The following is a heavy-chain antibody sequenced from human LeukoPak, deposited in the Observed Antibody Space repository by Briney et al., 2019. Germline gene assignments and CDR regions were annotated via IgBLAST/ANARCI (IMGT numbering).Heavy chain of an antibody. D-gene: IGHD2-2*02. Sequence: GGSLRLSCAASGFTFSSYSMNWVRQAPGKGLEWVSSISSSSSYIYYADSVKGRFTISRDNAKNSLYLQMNSLRAEDTAVYYCAKGGPGYCSSNSCYKGFDNWGQGTLVTVSS. V-gene: IGHV3-21*01. J-gene: IGHJ4*02. CDR2: ISSSSSYI. CDR3: AKGGPGYCSSNSCYKGFDN. CDR1: GFTFSSYS.